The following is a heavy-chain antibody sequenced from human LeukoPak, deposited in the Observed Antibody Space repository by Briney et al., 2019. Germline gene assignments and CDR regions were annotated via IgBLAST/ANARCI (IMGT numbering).Heavy chain of an antibody. CDR3: ARGNHYYGSGSYYTRNWFDP. J-gene: IGHJ5*02. Sequence: SETLSLTCAVCGGSFSGYYWSWIRQPPGKGLEWIGEINHSGSTNYNPSLKSRVTISVDTSKNQFSLKLSSVTAADTAVYYCARGNHYYGSGSYYTRNWFDPWGQGTLVTVSS. CDR1: GGSFSGYY. CDR2: INHSGST. V-gene: IGHV4-34*01. D-gene: IGHD3-10*01.